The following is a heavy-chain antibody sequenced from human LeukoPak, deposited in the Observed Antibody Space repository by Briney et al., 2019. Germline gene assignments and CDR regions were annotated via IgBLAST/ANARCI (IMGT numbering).Heavy chain of an antibody. CDR3: ASGPGKHRLRY. J-gene: IGHJ4*02. D-gene: IGHD5-12*01. CDR2: ISYDGSNK. CDR1: GFTFSSYA. V-gene: IGHV3-30*04. Sequence: GRSLRLSCAASGFTFSSYAMHWVRQAPGKGLEWVAVISYDGSNKYYADSVKGRFTISRDNSKNTLYLQMNSLRAEDTAVYYCASGPGKHRLRYWGQGTLVTVSS.